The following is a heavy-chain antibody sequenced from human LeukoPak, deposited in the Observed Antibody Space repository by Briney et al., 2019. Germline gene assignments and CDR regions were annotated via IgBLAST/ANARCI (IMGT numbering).Heavy chain of an antibody. Sequence: SVKVSCKASGGTLSNYVISWVRQAPGQGLEWMGRIIPMFGIAKYAQRFQGRVTITADKSTGIAYMELSSLRSEDTAVYYCARDEGYCSGGSCPTGVDYWGQGTLVTVSS. CDR2: IIPMFGIA. CDR1: GGTLSNYV. V-gene: IGHV1-69*04. D-gene: IGHD2-15*01. CDR3: ARDEGYCSGGSCPTGVDY. J-gene: IGHJ4*02.